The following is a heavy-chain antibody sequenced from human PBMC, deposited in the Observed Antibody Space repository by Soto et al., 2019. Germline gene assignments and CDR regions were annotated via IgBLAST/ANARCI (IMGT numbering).Heavy chain of an antibody. CDR2: INDISNAI. Sequence: EVQLVESGGGLVQPRGSLRLSCTASGFTFTDHSMNWVRHAPGKGLEWLSYINDISNAIHYADSVKGRFAMSRDNAKKSVFLQMNSLRVEDTGVYYCASDRPTTFSADLWGQGTVVTVSS. CDR3: ASDRPTTFSADL. J-gene: IGHJ3*01. CDR1: GFTFTDHS. V-gene: IGHV3-48*04. D-gene: IGHD5-12*01.